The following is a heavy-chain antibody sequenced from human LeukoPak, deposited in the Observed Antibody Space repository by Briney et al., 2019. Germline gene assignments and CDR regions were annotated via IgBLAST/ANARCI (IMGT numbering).Heavy chain of an antibody. V-gene: IGHV4-39*07. J-gene: IGHJ6*03. CDR1: GGSISTSNYY. Sequence: SETLSLTCTVSGGSISTSNYYWGWIRQPPGKGLEWIGSIYYSGSTYYNPSLKSRVTISVDTSKNQFSLKLSSVTAADTAVYYCARGSGLWFGESRPGYMDVWGKGTTVTISS. D-gene: IGHD3-10*01. CDR2: IYYSGST. CDR3: ARGSGLWFGESRPGYMDV.